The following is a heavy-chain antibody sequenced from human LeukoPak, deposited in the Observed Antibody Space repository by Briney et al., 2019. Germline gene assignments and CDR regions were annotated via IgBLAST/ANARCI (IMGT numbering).Heavy chain of an antibody. CDR2: IIPIFGTA. CDR1: GGTFSSYA. V-gene: IGHV1-69*13. J-gene: IGHJ5*02. Sequence: GASVKVSCKASGGTFSSYAISWVRQAPGQGLEWMGGIIPIFGTANYAQKFQGRVTITADESTSTAYMELSSLRSEDTAVYYCARQQWLEANNWFDPWGQGTLVTVSS. D-gene: IGHD6-19*01. CDR3: ARQQWLEANNWFDP.